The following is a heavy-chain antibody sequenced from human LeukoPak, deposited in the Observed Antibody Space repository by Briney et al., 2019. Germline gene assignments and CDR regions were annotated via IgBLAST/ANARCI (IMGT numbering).Heavy chain of an antibody. V-gene: IGHV3-53*01. CDR3: ARGRENQQLVGWESSYYYYYMDV. J-gene: IGHJ6*03. D-gene: IGHD6-13*01. CDR2: IYSGGST. CDR1: GFTVSSNY. Sequence: GGSLRLSCAASGFTVSSNYMSWVRQAPGKGLEWVSVIYSGGSTYYADSVKGRFTISKDNSKNTLYLQMNSLRAEDTAVYYCARGRENQQLVGWESSYYYYYMDVWGKGTTVTVSS.